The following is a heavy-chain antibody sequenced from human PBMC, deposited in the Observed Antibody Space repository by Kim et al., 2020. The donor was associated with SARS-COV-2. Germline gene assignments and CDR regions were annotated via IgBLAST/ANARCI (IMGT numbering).Heavy chain of an antibody. D-gene: IGHD3-3*01. CDR2: IIPIFGTA. CDR1: GGTFSSYA. J-gene: IGHJ5*02. CDR3: AREVFWSGYYSLPQPNWFDP. V-gene: IGHV1-69*13. Sequence: SVKVSCKASGGTFSSYAISWVRQAPGQGLEWMGGIIPIFGTANYAQKFQGRVTITADESTSTAYMELSSLRSEDTAVYYCAREVFWSGYYSLPQPNWFDPWGQGTLVTVSS.